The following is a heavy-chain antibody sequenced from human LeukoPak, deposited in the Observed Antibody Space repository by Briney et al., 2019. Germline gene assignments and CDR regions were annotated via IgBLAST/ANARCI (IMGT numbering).Heavy chain of an antibody. CDR2: IYPGDSDT. V-gene: IGHV5-51*01. J-gene: IGHJ4*02. CDR1: GYSFTNSW. Sequence: GESLKISCKGSGYSFTNSWIGWVRQMPGKGLEWMGIIYPGDSDTRYNPSLKSRVTISLDTSKNQFSLKVSSVTAADTAVYYCARNRGSYYDFDCWGQGTLVTVSS. CDR3: ARNRGSYYDFDC. D-gene: IGHD1-26*01.